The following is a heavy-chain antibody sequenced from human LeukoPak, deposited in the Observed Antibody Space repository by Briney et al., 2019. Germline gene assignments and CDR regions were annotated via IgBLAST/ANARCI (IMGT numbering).Heavy chain of an antibody. CDR2: INYSGKT. D-gene: IGHD3-22*01. J-gene: IGHJ6*02. Sequence: SETLSLTRTVCGDFFTSSDDFWGWVRQPPGKGLEWIGSINYSGKTYYNPSLKSRVIISVDTSKNQVSLRLSSVTAADTAVYYCARSSYSSGRYGGLDVWGQGTTVTVSS. V-gene: IGHV4-39*01. CDR1: GDFFTSSDDF. CDR3: ARSSYSSGRYGGLDV.